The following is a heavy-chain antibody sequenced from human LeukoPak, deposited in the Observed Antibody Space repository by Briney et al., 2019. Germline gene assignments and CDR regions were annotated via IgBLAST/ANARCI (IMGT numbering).Heavy chain of an antibody. V-gene: IGHV4-61*02. CDR3: ARVRSGGILWFGELLSETNWFDP. CDR2: IYTGGST. CDR1: GGSISRGDYY. J-gene: IGHJ5*02. Sequence: SETLSLTCTVSGGSISRGDYYWSWIRQPAGKGLEWIGRIYTGGSTNYNPSLKSRVTMSVDTSKNQFSLKLSSVTAADTAVYYCARVRSGGILWFGELLSETNWFDPWGQGTLVTVSS. D-gene: IGHD3-10*01.